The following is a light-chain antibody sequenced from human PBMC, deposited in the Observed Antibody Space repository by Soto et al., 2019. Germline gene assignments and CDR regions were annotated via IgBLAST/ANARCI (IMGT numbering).Light chain of an antibody. Sequence: QSVLTQPASVSGSPGQSITISCTGTSSDIGAYNFVSWYQQHPGKAPKLMLYDVNIRPSGVSNRFSGSKSGNTASLTISGLQAEDEADYYYTSRTTSTTMIFGGGTKVTVL. CDR1: SSDIGAYNF. CDR2: DVN. V-gene: IGLV2-14*03. CDR3: TSRTTSTTMI. J-gene: IGLJ2*01.